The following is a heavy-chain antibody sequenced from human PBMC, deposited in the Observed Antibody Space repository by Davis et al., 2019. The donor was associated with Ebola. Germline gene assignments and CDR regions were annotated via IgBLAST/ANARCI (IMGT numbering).Heavy chain of an antibody. V-gene: IGHV3-74*03. D-gene: IGHD3-10*01. Sequence: HTGGSLRLSCTVSGFTFSTYWMHWVRQAPGKGLVWVARIDSYGSDTTYADSVKGRFTISRDNAKNTLSLQMNNLRPEDTAVYYCARRGYYYGSGPDLWGQGTLVTVSS. J-gene: IGHJ4*02. CDR2: IDSYGSDT. CDR1: GFTFSTYW. CDR3: ARRGYYYGSGPDL.